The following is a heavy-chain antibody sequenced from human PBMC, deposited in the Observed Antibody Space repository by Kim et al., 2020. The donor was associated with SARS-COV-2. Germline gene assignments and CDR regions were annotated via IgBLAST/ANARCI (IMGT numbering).Heavy chain of an antibody. J-gene: IGHJ6*02. CDR2: SGST. Sequence: SGSTNYNPSRKSRVTISVDTSKNQFSRKWNSMTAADAGVYYCARVFRGMDVWGQGTTVIVSS. CDR3: ARVFRGMDV. V-gene: IGHV4-59*01. D-gene: IGHD3-10*02.